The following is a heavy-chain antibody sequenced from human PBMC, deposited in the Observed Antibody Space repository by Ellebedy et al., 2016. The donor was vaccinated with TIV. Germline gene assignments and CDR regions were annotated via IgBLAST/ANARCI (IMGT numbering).Heavy chain of an antibody. D-gene: IGHD6-19*01. CDR3: VRGWYSSGHCDVFAM. CDR1: GFTFSDSV. J-gene: IGHJ3*02. CDR2: ISVDGRAV. V-gene: IGHV3-30*03. Sequence: GGSLRLSXVGFGFTFSDSVMHWVRQDPGKGLDWVAGISVDGRAVHYPDSVKGRLTISRDNAQNTVYLQMNSLRLEDTAVYYCVRGWYSSGHCDVFAMWGQGTIVTVSS.